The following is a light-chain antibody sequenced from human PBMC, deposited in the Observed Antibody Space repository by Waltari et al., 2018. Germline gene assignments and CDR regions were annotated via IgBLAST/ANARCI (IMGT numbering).Light chain of an antibody. CDR3: QQRSNWPLT. Sequence: DIQMTQSPSTLSASVGDRVTITCRASQSIGSLLAWYQQKPGKAPKLQIYDASSLESGVPSRFSGSGSGTEFTLTINSLEPEDFAVYYCQQRSNWPLTFGGGTKVEIK. J-gene: IGKJ4*01. CDR2: DAS. V-gene: IGKV1-5*01. CDR1: QSIGSL.